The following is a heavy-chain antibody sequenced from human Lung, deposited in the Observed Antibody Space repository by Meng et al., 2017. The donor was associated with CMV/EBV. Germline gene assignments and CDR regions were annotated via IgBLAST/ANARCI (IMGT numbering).Heavy chain of an antibody. CDR2: IYHSGST. V-gene: IGHV4-4*03. CDR1: GGPSSISDW. CDR3: ARVGQWLPIDY. D-gene: IGHD6-19*01. J-gene: IGHJ4*02. Sequence: EAGPRLVSPQGSRCLTVEGLGGPSSISDWWSWVRQPPGKVLEWIGEIYHSGSTNYNPSLKSRVTISVDKSKNQFSLNLSSVTAADTAVYYCARVGQWLPIDYWGQGTLVTVSS.